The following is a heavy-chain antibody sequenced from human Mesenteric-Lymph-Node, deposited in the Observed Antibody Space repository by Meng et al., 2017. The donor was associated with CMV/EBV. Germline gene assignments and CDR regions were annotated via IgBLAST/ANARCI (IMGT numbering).Heavy chain of an antibody. Sequence: GESLKISCAASEFTFSSYSMNWVRQAPGKGLEWVSSITGSGGSTYHADSVRGRFTISRDNSKNMLYLQVNRLRVEDSAVYYCARSTGIATPGPFDYWGQGTRVTVSS. CDR2: ITGSGGST. D-gene: IGHD6-13*01. V-gene: IGHV3-23*01. J-gene: IGHJ4*02. CDR3: ARSTGIATPGPFDY. CDR1: EFTFSSYS.